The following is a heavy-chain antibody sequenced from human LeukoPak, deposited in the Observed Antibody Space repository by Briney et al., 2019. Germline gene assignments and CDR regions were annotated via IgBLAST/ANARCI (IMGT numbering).Heavy chain of an antibody. CDR1: GGTFSSYA. CDR3: ARAAPLLGYCSGGSCSTRELKY. Sequence: GASVKVSCKASGGTFSSYAISWVRQAPGQGLEWMGRIIPILGIANYAQKFQGRVTTTADKSTSTAYMELSSLRSEDTAVYYCARAAPLLGYCSGGSCSTRELKYWGQGTLVTVSS. CDR2: IIPILGIA. J-gene: IGHJ4*02. V-gene: IGHV1-69*04. D-gene: IGHD2-15*01.